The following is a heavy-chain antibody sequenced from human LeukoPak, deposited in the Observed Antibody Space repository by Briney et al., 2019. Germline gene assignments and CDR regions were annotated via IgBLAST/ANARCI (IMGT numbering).Heavy chain of an antibody. CDR3: ARGRYQLPIPHYYGMDV. J-gene: IGHJ6*02. D-gene: IGHD2-2*01. CDR2: IYTSGST. Sequence: PSETLSLTCTVSGGSISSYYWSWIRQPAGKGLEWIGRIYTSGSTNYNPSLKSRVTISVDGSKNQFSLKLTSVTAADTAVYYCARGRYQLPIPHYYGMDVWGQGTTVTVSS. CDR1: GGSISSYY. V-gene: IGHV4-4*07.